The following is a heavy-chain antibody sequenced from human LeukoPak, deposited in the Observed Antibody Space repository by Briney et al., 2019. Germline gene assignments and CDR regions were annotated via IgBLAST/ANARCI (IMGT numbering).Heavy chain of an antibody. CDR2: IYYSGST. D-gene: IGHD6-6*01. Sequence: SETLSLTCAVYGGSFSGYYWSWIRQPPGKGLEWIGYIYYSGSTNYNPSLKSRVTISVDTSKNQFSLKLSSVTAADTAVYYCARDLRQGIAARSNWFDPWGQGTLVTVSS. V-gene: IGHV4-59*01. CDR1: GGSFSGYY. J-gene: IGHJ5*02. CDR3: ARDLRQGIAARSNWFDP.